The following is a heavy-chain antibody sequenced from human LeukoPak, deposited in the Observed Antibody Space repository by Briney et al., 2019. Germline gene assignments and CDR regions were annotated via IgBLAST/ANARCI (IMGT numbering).Heavy chain of an antibody. J-gene: IGHJ4*02. Sequence: PGGTLRLSCAASGFDFSSYGMIWVRQAPGKGLEWVSRISRSGDSTYYADSVKGRFTISRDNFKNTLYVQMNNLRADDTAVYYCAKEGSALWFGELSYYFDYWGQGTLVTVSS. CDR3: AKEGSALWFGELSYYFDY. CDR2: ISRSGDST. V-gene: IGHV3-23*01. CDR1: GFDFSSYG. D-gene: IGHD3-10*01.